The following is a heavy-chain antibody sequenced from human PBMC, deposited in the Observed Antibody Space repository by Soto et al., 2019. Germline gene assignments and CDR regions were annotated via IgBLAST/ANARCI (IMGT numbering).Heavy chain of an antibody. J-gene: IGHJ3*02. D-gene: IGHD3-10*01. Sequence: ASVKVSCKESGYTFTSYYMHWVRQAPGQGLEWMGIINPSGGSTSYAQKFQGRVTMTRDTSTSTVYMELSRLRSEDTGVYYCARGGGYGSGSYYRAFDIWGQGTMVTVSS. CDR1: GYTFTSYY. V-gene: IGHV1-46*01. CDR2: INPSGGST. CDR3: ARGGGYGSGSYYRAFDI.